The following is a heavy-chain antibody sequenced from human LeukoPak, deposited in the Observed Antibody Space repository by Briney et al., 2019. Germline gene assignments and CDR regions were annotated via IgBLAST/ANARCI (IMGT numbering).Heavy chain of an antibody. D-gene: IGHD2-2*01. CDR1: GFTFSDYY. CDR2: IWYDGSNK. V-gene: IGHV3-33*08. Sequence: PGGSLRLSCAASGFTFSDYYMSWIRQAPGKGLEWVAVIWYDGSNKYYADSVKGRFTISRDNSKNTLYLQMNSLRAEDTAVYYCARDGDIVVVPAARYFDYWGQGTLVTVSS. CDR3: ARDGDIVVVPAARYFDY. J-gene: IGHJ4*02.